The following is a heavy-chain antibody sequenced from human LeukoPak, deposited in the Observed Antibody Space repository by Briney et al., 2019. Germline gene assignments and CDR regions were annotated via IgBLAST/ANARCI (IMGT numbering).Heavy chain of an antibody. CDR2: IKQDGSEK. CDR1: GFTFSSYW. CDR3: ATSTPSGWFETAFDY. J-gene: IGHJ4*02. Sequence: GGSLRLSCAASGFTFSSYWMSWVRQAPGKGLEWVANIKQDGSEKYYVDSVKGRFTISRDNAKNSLYLQMNSLRSEDTAVYYCATSTPSGWFETAFDYWGQGTLVTVSS. D-gene: IGHD6-19*01. V-gene: IGHV3-7*03.